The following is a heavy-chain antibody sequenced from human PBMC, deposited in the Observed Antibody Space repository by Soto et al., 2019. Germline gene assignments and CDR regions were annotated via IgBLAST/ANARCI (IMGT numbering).Heavy chain of an antibody. CDR3: ARTLFWSDYYYGMDV. J-gene: IGHJ6*02. Sequence: PSETLSLTCAVSGGSISSGGYSWSWIRQPPGKGLEWIGYIYHSGSTYYNPSLKSRVTISVDRSKNQFSLKLSSVTAADTAVYYCARTLFWSDYYYGMDVWGQGTTVTVSS. CDR2: IYHSGST. CDR1: GGSISSGGYS. D-gene: IGHD3-3*01. V-gene: IGHV4-30-2*01.